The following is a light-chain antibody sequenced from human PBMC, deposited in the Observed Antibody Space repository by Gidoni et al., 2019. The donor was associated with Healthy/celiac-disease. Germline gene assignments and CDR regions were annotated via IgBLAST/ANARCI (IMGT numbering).Light chain of an antibody. Sequence: EIVMTQSPATLSVSPGERATLSCRASQSVSSNLAWYQQKPGQAPRLLIYGASTRATGIPARFSGSGSWTEVTLTISSLQSEDFAVYYCQQYNNWLSWTFGQGTKVEIK. CDR1: QSVSSN. CDR3: QQYNNWLSWT. CDR2: GAS. J-gene: IGKJ1*01. V-gene: IGKV3-15*01.